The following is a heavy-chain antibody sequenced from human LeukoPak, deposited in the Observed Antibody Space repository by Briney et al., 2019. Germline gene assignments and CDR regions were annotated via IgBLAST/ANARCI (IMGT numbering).Heavy chain of an antibody. D-gene: IGHD5-12*01. Sequence: GGSLRLSCAASGFTFSSYGMHWVRQAPGMGLEWVAFIRYDGSNKYYADSVKGRFTISRDNSKNTLYLQMNSLRAEDTAVYYCAKGGRGYSGYDLDYWGQGTLVTVSS. CDR1: GFTFSSYG. J-gene: IGHJ4*02. CDR2: IRYDGSNK. CDR3: AKGGRGYSGYDLDY. V-gene: IGHV3-30*02.